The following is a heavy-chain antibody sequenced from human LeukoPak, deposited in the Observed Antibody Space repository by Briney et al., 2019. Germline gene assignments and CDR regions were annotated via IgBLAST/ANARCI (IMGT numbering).Heavy chain of an antibody. CDR3: ARDRGIKYSSIQRADDAFDI. CDR1: GGSISSYY. CDR2: IYTSGST. V-gene: IGHV4-4*07. D-gene: IGHD6-19*01. Sequence: SETLSLTCTVSGGSISSYYWSWMRQPAGKGLDWIGRIYTSGSTNYNPSLKSRVTMSVDTSKNQFSLKLSSVTAADTAVYYCARDRGIKYSSIQRADDAFDIWGQGTMVTVSS. J-gene: IGHJ3*02.